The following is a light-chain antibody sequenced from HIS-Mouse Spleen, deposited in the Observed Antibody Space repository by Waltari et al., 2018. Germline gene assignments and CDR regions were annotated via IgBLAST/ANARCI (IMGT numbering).Light chain of an antibody. CDR3: QQYYSYLLT. V-gene: IGKV1-8*01. J-gene: IGKJ4*01. CDR1: QGISSY. Sequence: AIRMTQSPSSFSASTGDRVTITCRASQGISSYLDWYQQKPGKAPKLLIYAASTLQSGVPSRFRASGSRTDFTLTISCLQSEDVATYYCQQYYSYLLTFGGGTKVEIK. CDR2: AAS.